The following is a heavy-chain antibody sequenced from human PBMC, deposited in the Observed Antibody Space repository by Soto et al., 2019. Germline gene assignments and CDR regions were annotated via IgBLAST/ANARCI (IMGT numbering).Heavy chain of an antibody. CDR1: GFTFSSYA. D-gene: IGHD6-19*01. J-gene: IGHJ5*02. Sequence: GGSLRLSCAASGFTFSSYAMSWVRQAPGKGLEWVSAISGSGGSTYYADSVKGRFTISRDNSKNTLYLQMNSLRAEDTAVYYCAKSMIAVAVPNWFDPWGQGTLVTVPQ. V-gene: IGHV3-23*01. CDR3: AKSMIAVAVPNWFDP. CDR2: ISGSGGST.